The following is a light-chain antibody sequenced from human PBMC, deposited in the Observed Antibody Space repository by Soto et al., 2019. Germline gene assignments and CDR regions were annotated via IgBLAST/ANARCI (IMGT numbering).Light chain of an antibody. CDR3: QQRHMWPIT. V-gene: IGKV3-11*01. Sequence: EVGSRHSPFPLSLSPGERATLSCRASQSFRGLLAWYQQKPGQAPRLLIYDAYNRATGIPPRFSGSGSGTDFTLTISRLEPEESAVYYCQQRHMWPITFGQGTRLEIK. J-gene: IGKJ5*01. CDR1: QSFRGL. CDR2: DAY.